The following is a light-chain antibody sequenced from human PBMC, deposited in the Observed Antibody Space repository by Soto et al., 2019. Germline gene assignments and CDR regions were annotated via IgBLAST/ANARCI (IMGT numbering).Light chain of an antibody. V-gene: IGKV3-20*01. CDR1: QRVTNSF. CDR3: QQYVSSPWE. Sequence: EMVLAQSPGTLSLSPGESATLSCRASQRVTNSFLAWYLQKPGQAPRLLIYGASRRATGIPDRFTGSGSGTDFTLTISRLEPEDFAVYYCQQYVSSPWEFGQGTKVDI. CDR2: GAS. J-gene: IGKJ1*01.